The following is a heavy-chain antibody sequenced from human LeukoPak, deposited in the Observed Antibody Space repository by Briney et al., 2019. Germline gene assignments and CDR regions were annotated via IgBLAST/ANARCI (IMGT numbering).Heavy chain of an antibody. V-gene: IGHV3-7*01. CDR3: ARGPTRANSSDY. CDR1: GFTFNAFG. D-gene: IGHD2/OR15-2a*01. J-gene: IGHJ4*02. CDR2: IKQDGSEK. Sequence: PGGSLRLSCAASGFTFNAFGMNWVRQAPGKGLEWVAKIKQDGSEKYYVDSVKGRFTLSRDNAKNSLYLQMNSLRAEDTAVYYCARGPTRANSSDYWGQGTLVTVSS.